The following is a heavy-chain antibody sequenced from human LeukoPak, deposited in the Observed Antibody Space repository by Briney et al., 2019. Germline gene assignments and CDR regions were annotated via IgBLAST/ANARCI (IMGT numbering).Heavy chain of an antibody. V-gene: IGHV4-34*01. D-gene: IGHD3-16*02. Sequence: PSETLSLTCAVYGGSFSGYYWSWIRQPPGKGLEWIGEINHSGSTNYNPSLKSRVTMSVDTSKNQFSLKLSSVTAADTAVYYCARGATHYDYVWGSYPPYYFDYWGQGTLVTVSS. CDR3: ARGATHYDYVWGSYPPYYFDY. CDR2: INHSGST. J-gene: IGHJ4*02. CDR1: GGSFSGYY.